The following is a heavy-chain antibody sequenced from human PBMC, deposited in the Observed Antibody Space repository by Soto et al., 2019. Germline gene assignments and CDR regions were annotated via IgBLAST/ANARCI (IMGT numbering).Heavy chain of an antibody. CDR3: ARDPNGDYLGAFDF. D-gene: IGHD4-17*01. CDR2: IGANGGGT. CDR1: GFTFSSFF. J-gene: IGHJ3*01. V-gene: IGHV3-23*01. Sequence: EVQLLEPGGGLVQPGGSLRLSCAASGFTFSSFFMSWVRQAPGKGLEWVSGIGANGGGTYYADSVKGRFIISRDNSKNTLYPQMNSLRAEDTAVYYCARDPNGDYLGAFDFWGQKTMVTVSS.